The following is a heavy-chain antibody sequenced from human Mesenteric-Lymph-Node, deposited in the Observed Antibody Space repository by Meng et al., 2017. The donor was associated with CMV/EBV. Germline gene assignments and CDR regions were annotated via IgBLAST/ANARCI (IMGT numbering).Heavy chain of an antibody. CDR1: SNW. D-gene: IGHD1-26*01. CDR3: VRDYVGPNEY. J-gene: IGHJ4*02. Sequence: EMQLEESGGGLVQPGGSLRLSCAAYSNWIHWVRQAPGKGLVWVSRIDRDGKTTDYAGSVRGRFTISRDSAKSTGYLQMNSLRAEDTAVYYCVRDYVGPNEYWGPGTLVTVSS. CDR2: IDRDGKTT. V-gene: IGHV3-74*01.